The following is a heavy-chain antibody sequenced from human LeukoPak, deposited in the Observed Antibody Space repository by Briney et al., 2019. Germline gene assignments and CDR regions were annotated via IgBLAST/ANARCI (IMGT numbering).Heavy chain of an antibody. Sequence: SETLSLTCTVSGGSISSYYWSWIRPPPGKGLEWIGYIYYSGSTNYNPSLKSRVTISVDTSKNQFSLKLSSVTAADTAVYYCARDLCGGDCYQPDAFDIWGQGTMVTVSS. D-gene: IGHD2-21*02. V-gene: IGHV4-59*01. CDR3: ARDLCGGDCYQPDAFDI. J-gene: IGHJ3*02. CDR2: IYYSGST. CDR1: GGSISSYY.